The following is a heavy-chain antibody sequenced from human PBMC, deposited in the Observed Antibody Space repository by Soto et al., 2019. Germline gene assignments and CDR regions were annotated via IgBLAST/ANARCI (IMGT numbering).Heavy chain of an antibody. D-gene: IGHD2-21*02. J-gene: IGHJ4*02. CDR2: ISSSSDKT. V-gene: IGHV3-48*02. CDR3: ARLPKGSLVTA. Sequence: ESVGDLVYPGGSLRLSCVGSGFSFSDYSMNWVRQAPGKGLQWVSYISSSSDKTYYADSVKGRFTVSRDNAKNALFLQMNSLRDDDTATYFCARLPKGSLVTAWGQGTRVTVSS. CDR1: GFSFSDYS.